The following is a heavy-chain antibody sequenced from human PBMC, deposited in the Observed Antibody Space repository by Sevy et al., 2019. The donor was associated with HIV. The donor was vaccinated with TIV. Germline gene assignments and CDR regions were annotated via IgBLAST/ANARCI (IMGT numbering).Heavy chain of an antibody. V-gene: IGHV3-21*01. CDR1: GFTFTSYS. CDR2: ISSYSYI. D-gene: IGHD3-16*01. J-gene: IGHJ4*02. Sequence: GGSLRLSCEASGFTFTSYSMNWVRQAPGKGLEWVSSISSYSYISYADSVKGHFTVSRDNAKNSLYLQMSSLRAEDMAVYYCARDGGNYFDYWGQGTLVTVSS. CDR3: ARDGGNYFDY.